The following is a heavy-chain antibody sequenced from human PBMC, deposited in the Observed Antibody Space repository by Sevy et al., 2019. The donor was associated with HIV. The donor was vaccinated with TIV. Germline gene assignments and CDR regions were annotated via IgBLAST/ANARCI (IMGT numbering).Heavy chain of an antibody. CDR3: ARRGITIFGVLTFDI. D-gene: IGHD3-3*01. CDR1: GDTFNTYA. V-gene: IGHV1-69*13. CDR2: IVPKFGTA. Sequence: SLKVSCKASGDTFNTYAIVWVREAPGQGLEWMGGIVPKFGTANYAQKFQGKVTMTADESTSTAYMELSSLRSEDTAVYYCARRGITIFGVLTFDIWGQGTTVTVSS. J-gene: IGHJ3*02.